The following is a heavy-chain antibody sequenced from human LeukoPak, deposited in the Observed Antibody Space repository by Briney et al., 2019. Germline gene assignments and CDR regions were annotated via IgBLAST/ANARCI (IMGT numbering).Heavy chain of an antibody. V-gene: IGHV3-48*02. CDR2: ISSSSSTI. Sequence: PGGSLRLSCAAYGFTFSSYSMNWVRQAPGKGLGWVSYISSSSSTIYYADSVKGRFTISRDNAKNSLYLQMNSLRDEDTAVYYCAPEEGGAYCSSCGPWGQGTLVTVSS. D-gene: IGHD2-2*01. CDR1: GFTFSSYS. CDR3: APEEGGAYCSSCGP. J-gene: IGHJ5*02.